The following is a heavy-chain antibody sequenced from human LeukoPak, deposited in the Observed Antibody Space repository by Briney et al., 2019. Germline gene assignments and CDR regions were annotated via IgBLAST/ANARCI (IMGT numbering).Heavy chain of an antibody. CDR3: ACLLQSGDY. CDR1: GYTFTSYD. Sequence: ASVKVSCKASGYTFTSYDINWGREATGQGLEWMGWMNPNSGNTGYAQKFQGRGTMTRNTAISTAYMELSSLRSEDTAVYYCACLLQSGDYWGQGTLVTVSS. V-gene: IGHV1-8*02. CDR2: MNPNSGNT. D-gene: IGHD1-26*01. J-gene: IGHJ4*02.